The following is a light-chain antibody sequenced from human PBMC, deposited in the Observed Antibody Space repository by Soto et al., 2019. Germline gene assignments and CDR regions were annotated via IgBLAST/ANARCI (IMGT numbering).Light chain of an antibody. CDR2: DKS. Sequence: DIEVTQSPSTLPLSPGERATLSCRASQSIXRHLAWYKEKPGQAPRILIXDKSNRATGIAARFIGSGSGKDSTLTISSIGPEDFEGYYCHQRSNVSTRTFGQGTRLEIK. CDR1: QSIXRH. J-gene: IGKJ5*01. V-gene: IGKV3-11*01. CDR3: HQRSNVSTRT.